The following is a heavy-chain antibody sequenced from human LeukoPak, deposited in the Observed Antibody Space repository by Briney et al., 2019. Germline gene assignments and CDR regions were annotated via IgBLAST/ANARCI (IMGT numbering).Heavy chain of an antibody. V-gene: IGHV3-49*03. CDR3: TRFPISGHDSGFDY. CDR1: GFTFGDYA. CDR2: IRSKAYGGTA. D-gene: IGHD5-12*01. Sequence: PGRSLRLSCTASGFTFGDYAMSWFRQAPGKGLEWVVFIRSKAYGGTAEYAASVKGRFTISRDDSKSIAYLQMNNLKAEDTAVYYCTRFPISGHDSGFDYWGQGTLVTVSS. J-gene: IGHJ4*02.